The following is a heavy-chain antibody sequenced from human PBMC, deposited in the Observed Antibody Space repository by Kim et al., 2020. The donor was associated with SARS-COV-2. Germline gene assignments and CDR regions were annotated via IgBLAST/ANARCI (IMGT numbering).Heavy chain of an antibody. V-gene: IGHV4-39*01. Sequence: SETLSLTCTVSGGSISSSSYYWGWIRQPPGKGLEWIGSIYYSGSTYHNPSLKSRVTISVDTSKNQFSLKLSSVTAADTAVYYCAEGGGATSYGMDVWGQGTTVTVSS. D-gene: IGHD1-26*01. J-gene: IGHJ6*02. CDR2: IYYSGST. CDR1: GGSISSSSYY. CDR3: AEGGGATSYGMDV.